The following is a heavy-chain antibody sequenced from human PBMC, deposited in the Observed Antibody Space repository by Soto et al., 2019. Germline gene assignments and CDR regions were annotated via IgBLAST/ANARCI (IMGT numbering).Heavy chain of an antibody. Sequence: SETLPLTFAVSGSFISNSKWWSWVRQPPGKGLEWIGEIYHTGSTNYNPSLKSRVTISVDKSKNQFSLKLTSVTAADTAVYYCARGGYDFWSAYSGSISQSYGMDVGVQGATVTVSS. V-gene: IGHV4-4*02. J-gene: IGHJ6*02. CDR2: IYHTGST. CDR1: GSFISNSKW. CDR3: ARGGYDFWSAYSGSISQSYGMDV. D-gene: IGHD3-3*01.